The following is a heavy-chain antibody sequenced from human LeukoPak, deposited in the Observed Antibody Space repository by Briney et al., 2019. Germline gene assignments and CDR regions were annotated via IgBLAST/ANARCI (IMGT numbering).Heavy chain of an antibody. Sequence: SETLSLTRTVSGGSISSYYWSWVRQPPGKGLEWIGYIYYSGSTNYNPSLKSRVTISVDTSKNQFSLKLSSVTAADTAVYYCARSTYYYDSSGYYWFDPWGQGTLVTVSS. D-gene: IGHD3-22*01. CDR1: GGSISSYY. J-gene: IGHJ5*02. CDR2: IYYSGST. CDR3: ARSTYYYDSSGYYWFDP. V-gene: IGHV4-59*08.